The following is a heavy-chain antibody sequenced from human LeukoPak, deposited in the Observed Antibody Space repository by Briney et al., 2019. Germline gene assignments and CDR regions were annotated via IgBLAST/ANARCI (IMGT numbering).Heavy chain of an antibody. Sequence: PGRSLRLSCAAAGFTFSSYGMHWVRHAPGKGLEWVAVIWYDGSNKYYADSVKGRFTIPRDNSKNTLYLQMNSLRAEDTAVYYCATDYYDSSGYYFDAFDIWGQGTMVTVSS. CDR3: ATDYYDSSGYYFDAFDI. V-gene: IGHV3-33*01. CDR1: GFTFSSYG. D-gene: IGHD3-22*01. CDR2: IWYDGSNK. J-gene: IGHJ3*02.